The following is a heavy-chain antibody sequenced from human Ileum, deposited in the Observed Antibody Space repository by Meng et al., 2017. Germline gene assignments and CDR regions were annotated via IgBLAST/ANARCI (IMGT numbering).Heavy chain of an antibody. CDR3: ARADYVRYFDL. CDR1: GGSIESNNW. CDR2: VYHSGST. D-gene: IGHD3-10*02. Sequence: QLEESGLGLVKPSETLSLTCAVSGGSIESNNWWTWIRQPPGQGLEWIGEVYHSGSTHYNPSLQSRVTISIDNSKNRFSLSLNSVTAADTAIYYCARADYVRYFDLWGRGTLVTVSS. V-gene: IGHV4-4*02. J-gene: IGHJ2*01.